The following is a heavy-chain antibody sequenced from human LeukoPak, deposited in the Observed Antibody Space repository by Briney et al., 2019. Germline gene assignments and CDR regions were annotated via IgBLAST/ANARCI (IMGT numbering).Heavy chain of an antibody. D-gene: IGHD3-10*01. J-gene: IGHJ5*02. CDR1: GGSISSSSYY. V-gene: IGHV4-39*01. CDR2: IYYSGST. CDR3: ARTEFTMVRGVTSNWFDP. Sequence: PSETLSLTCTVSGGSISSSSYYWGWIRQPPGKGLEWIGSIYYSGSTYYNPSLKSRVTISVDTSKNQFSLKLSSVTAADTAVYYCARTEFTMVRGVTSNWFDPWGQGTLVTVSS.